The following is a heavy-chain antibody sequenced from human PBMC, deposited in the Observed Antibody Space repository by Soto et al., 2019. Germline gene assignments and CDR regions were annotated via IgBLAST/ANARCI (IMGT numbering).Heavy chain of an antibody. Sequence: ASVKVSCKASGYTFTAYYIHWFRQAPGQGLEWMGWINPKSGGTNYAQKFQGWVTMTRDTSISTAYMELSRLRSDDTAVYYCARAHSPYSGSYYAYFDYWGQGTLVTVSS. CDR2: INPKSGGT. J-gene: IGHJ4*02. CDR3: ARAHSPYSGSYYAYFDY. D-gene: IGHD1-26*01. V-gene: IGHV1-2*04. CDR1: GYTFTAYY.